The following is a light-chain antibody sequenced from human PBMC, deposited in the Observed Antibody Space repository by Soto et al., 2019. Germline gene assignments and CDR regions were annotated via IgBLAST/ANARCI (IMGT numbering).Light chain of an antibody. CDR2: AAS. CDR3: QNYSSAPLP. Sequence: DIQMTQSPSSLSASVGDRVTISCRASQDISNSLAWYQQKPGKIPKLLVYAASTLQSGVPSRFSGGGSGTDFTLTVNSLLPEDVATYYCQNYSSAPLPFGGGTKVEIK. J-gene: IGKJ4*01. CDR1: QDISNS. V-gene: IGKV1-27*01.